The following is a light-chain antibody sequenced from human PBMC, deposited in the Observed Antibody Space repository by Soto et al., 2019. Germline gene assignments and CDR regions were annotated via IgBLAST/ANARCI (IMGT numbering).Light chain of an antibody. J-gene: IGLJ3*02. V-gene: IGLV1-51*02. CDR1: SSNIGIDF. CDR2: EDN. Sequence: QSVLTQPPSVSAAPGQEVTISCSGSSSNIGIDFVSWYQHLPGTAPKLLIYEDNKRPSWITDRFSGSKSGTLATLVITGLQTGDEADYYCGAWDISLSGGVFGGGTKLTVL. CDR3: GAWDISLSGGV.